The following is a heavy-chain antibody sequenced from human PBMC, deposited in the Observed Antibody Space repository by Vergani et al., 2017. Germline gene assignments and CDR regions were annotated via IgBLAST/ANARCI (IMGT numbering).Heavy chain of an antibody. Sequence: EVQLLESGGDLVQPGGSLRLSCAASGFTFNHYAMNWVRQAPGKGLEWVSGISVSGGSTYYAGSVKGRFTISRDSSKNTLYLQMNSLSAGDTAVYYFAKANPRNSGYDYLYYYHAMDVWGQGTTVTVSS. V-gene: IGHV3-23*01. CDR1: GFTFNHYA. J-gene: IGHJ6*02. D-gene: IGHD5-12*01. CDR3: AKANPRNSGYDYLYYYHAMDV. CDR2: ISVSGGST.